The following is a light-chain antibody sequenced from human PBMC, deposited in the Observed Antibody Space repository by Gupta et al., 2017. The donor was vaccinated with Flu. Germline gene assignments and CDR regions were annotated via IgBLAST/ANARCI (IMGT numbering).Light chain of an antibody. Sequence: QSALTQPASVSGSPGQSITISCTGATSDIGGYNYVSWYQQHPGKAPKLIIYEVSNRPSGVSARFSGSKSGTTAALTISGLQAEDEADYYCNSYSSSSTPYVFGTGTKVTVL. CDR3: NSYSSSSTPYV. CDR1: TSDIGGYNY. CDR2: EVS. V-gene: IGLV2-14*01. J-gene: IGLJ1*01.